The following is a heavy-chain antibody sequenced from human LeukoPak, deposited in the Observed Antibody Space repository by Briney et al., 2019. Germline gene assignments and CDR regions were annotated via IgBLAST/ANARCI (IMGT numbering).Heavy chain of an antibody. CDR1: GYTFTSYG. J-gene: IGHJ3*02. V-gene: IGHV1-18*01. CDR3: ARSELEDALDI. CDR2: ISGYNGNT. D-gene: IGHD1-26*01. Sequence: ASVKVSCKASGYTFTSYGISWVRQAPGQGLEWMGWISGYNGNTNYAQNLQGRVTMTTDTSTSTVYMELRSLRSDDTAVYYCARSELEDALDIWGQGTMVTVSS.